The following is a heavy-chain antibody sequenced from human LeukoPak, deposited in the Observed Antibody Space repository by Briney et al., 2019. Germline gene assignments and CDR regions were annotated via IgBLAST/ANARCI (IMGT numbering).Heavy chain of an antibody. CDR2: IYPDDSDT. J-gene: IGHJ4*02. V-gene: IGHV5-51*01. Sequence: GESLKISCKGSGYSFTSYWISWVRQMPGKGLEWMGIIYPDDSDTRYSPSFQGQVTISADKTISTAYLQWSSLKASDTAMYYCARERSSQGYFDFWGQGTLVTVSS. D-gene: IGHD6-6*01. CDR1: GYSFTSYW. CDR3: ARERSSQGYFDF.